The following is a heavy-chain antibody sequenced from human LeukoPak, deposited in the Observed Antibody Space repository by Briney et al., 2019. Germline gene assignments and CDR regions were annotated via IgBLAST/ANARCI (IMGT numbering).Heavy chain of an antibody. J-gene: IGHJ4*02. V-gene: IGHV3-43D*03. CDR2: ISWDGGST. D-gene: IGHD4-23*01. CDR1: GFTFDEYA. CDR3: AKDPVGYGGNYFDY. Sequence: GGSLRLSCAASGFTFDEYAMRWVRQAPGKSLEWVSLISWDGGSTYYADSVKGRFTISRDNSKNSLHLQMNSLRAEDTALYYCAKDPVGYGGNYFDYWGQGTLVTVSS.